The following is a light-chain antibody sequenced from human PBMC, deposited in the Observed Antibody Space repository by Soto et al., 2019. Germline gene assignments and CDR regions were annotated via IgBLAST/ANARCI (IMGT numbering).Light chain of an antibody. Sequence: DIQMTQSPSSLSASVGDRVTITCRANQDISYYLAWYQQKQGKVPKLLIYGASTLQSGVPSRFSGSGSGTDFTLTISSLQPEDIATYYCQKYYSAPRTFGQGTKVEIK. CDR1: QDISYY. CDR3: QKYYSAPRT. J-gene: IGKJ1*01. CDR2: GAS. V-gene: IGKV1-27*01.